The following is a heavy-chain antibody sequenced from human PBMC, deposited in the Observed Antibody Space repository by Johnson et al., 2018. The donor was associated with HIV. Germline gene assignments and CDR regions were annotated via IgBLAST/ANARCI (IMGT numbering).Heavy chain of an antibody. V-gene: IGHV3-64*07. Sequence: VQLVESGGGLVQPGGSLRLSCAASGFTFSSYAMHWVRQAPGKGLEYVSAIRSNGGSTYYADSVKGRFTISRDNSKNTLDLQMGSLRAEDMAVYYCARAEEWGLVGRGYAFDIWGQGTMVTVSS. CDR2: IRSNGGST. D-gene: IGHD1-26*01. CDR1: GFTFSSYA. J-gene: IGHJ3*02. CDR3: ARAEEWGLVGRGYAFDI.